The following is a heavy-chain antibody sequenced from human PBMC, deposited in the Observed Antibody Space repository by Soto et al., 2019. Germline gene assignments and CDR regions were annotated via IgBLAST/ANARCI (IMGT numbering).Heavy chain of an antibody. V-gene: IGHV4-4*07. CDR3: AREKQWLPFVGFDD. Sequence: SETLSLTCAVSGGSISSCYWSWIRQPAGKGLEWIGRIYTSGSTNYNPSLKSRVTMSVDTSKNQFSLKLSSVTAADTAVYYCAREKQWLPFVGFDDWGQGTLVTVSS. CDR2: IYTSGST. D-gene: IGHD6-19*01. J-gene: IGHJ4*02. CDR1: GGSISSCY.